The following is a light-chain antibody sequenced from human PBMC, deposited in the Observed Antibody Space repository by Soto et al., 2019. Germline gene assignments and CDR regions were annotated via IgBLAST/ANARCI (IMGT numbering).Light chain of an antibody. Sequence: DIQMTQSPSSLSASVGDRVTITCRASQSISSYLNWYQQKPGKAPKLLIYAASSLQSGVPSRFSGSGSGTDFTLTISSLQPEDVATYYCQQSYSTPRTFGQGTKGDIK. J-gene: IGKJ1*01. CDR3: QQSYSTPRT. CDR1: QSISSY. V-gene: IGKV1-39*01. CDR2: AAS.